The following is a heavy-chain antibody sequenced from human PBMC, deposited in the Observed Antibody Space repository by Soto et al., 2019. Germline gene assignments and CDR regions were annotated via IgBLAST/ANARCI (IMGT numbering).Heavy chain of an antibody. CDR1: GASISGGDYY. CDR2: IYYSGTI. D-gene: IGHD3-22*01. Sequence: KTSETLSLTCTVSGASISGGDYYWNWIRQPPGKGLEWIGYIYYSGTISYNPSLKSRLIMSIDRSKNQFSLKLTSVTVADTAVYYCARIRPTHFYDTSGPLDYWGQGNVVTVSS. J-gene: IGHJ4*02. V-gene: IGHV4-30-4*01. CDR3: ARIRPTHFYDTSGPLDY.